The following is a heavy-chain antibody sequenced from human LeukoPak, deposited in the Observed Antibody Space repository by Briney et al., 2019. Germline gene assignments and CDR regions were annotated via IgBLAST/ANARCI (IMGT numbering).Heavy chain of an antibody. J-gene: IGHJ4*02. CDR3: ARDPTIAAAGTGSDY. Sequence: PGGSLRLSCAASGFTFSNAWMSWVRQAPGKGLEWVAVISYDGSNKYYADSVKGRFTISRDNSKNTLYLQMNSLRAEDTAVYYCARDPTIAAAGTGSDYWGQGTLVTVSS. CDR1: GFTFSNAW. CDR2: ISYDGSNK. D-gene: IGHD6-13*01. V-gene: IGHV3-30*03.